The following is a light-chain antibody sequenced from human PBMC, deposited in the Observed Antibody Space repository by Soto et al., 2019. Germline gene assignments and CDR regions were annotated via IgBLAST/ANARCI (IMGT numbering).Light chain of an antibody. CDR1: QSISSW. V-gene: IGKV1-5*01. CDR3: QQYNSYWT. J-gene: IGKJ1*01. Sequence: IKMTQSPSTLSASVGDRVTITCLARQSISSWLAWYQQKPGKAPKLLIYDASSFESGVPSRFSGSGSGTEFTLTISSLQPDDFATYYCQQYNSYWTFGQGTKVDIK. CDR2: DAS.